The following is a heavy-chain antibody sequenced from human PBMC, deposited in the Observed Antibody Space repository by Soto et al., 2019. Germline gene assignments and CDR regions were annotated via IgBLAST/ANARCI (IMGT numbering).Heavy chain of an antibody. V-gene: IGHV3-23*01. D-gene: IGHD6-13*01. CDR3: AKDWVGSSSYYGMDV. CDR2: ISGSGGST. J-gene: IGHJ6*02. Sequence: EVQLLESGGGLVQPGGSLRLSCAASGFTFSSYVMSWVRQAPGKGLEWVSAISGSGGSTYYADSVKGRFTISRDNSKNTLYLQMNSLRAEDTAVYYCAKDWVGSSSYYGMDVWGQGTTVTVSS. CDR1: GFTFSSYV.